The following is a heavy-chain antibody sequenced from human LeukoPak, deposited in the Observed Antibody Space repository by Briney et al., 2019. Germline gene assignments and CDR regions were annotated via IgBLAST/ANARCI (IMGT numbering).Heavy chain of an antibody. J-gene: IGHJ4*02. Sequence: SVKVSCKASGGTFSSYAISWVRQAPGQGLEWMGGIIPIFGTANYAQKFQGRVTITADESTSTAYMELSSLRSEDTAVYYCARVPTTVTTGCGYWGQGTLVTVSS. CDR3: ARVPTTVTTGCGY. CDR1: GGTFSSYA. CDR2: IIPIFGTA. V-gene: IGHV1-69*13. D-gene: IGHD4-17*01.